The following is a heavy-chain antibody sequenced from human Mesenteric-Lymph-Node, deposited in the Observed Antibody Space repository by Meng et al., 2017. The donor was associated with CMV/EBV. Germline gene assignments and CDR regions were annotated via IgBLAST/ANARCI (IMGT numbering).Heavy chain of an antibody. CDR2: IKQDGSEK. Sequence: ETLSLTCATSGFTFPNYWMTWLRQVPGRGLEWVATIKQDGSEKDYVDSVKGRFTISRDNAKNSLYLQMNSLRAEDTAVYYCASGWSPDYWGQGTLVTVSS. V-gene: IGHV3-7*01. CDR1: GFTFPNYW. D-gene: IGHD2-15*01. CDR3: ASGWSPDY. J-gene: IGHJ4*02.